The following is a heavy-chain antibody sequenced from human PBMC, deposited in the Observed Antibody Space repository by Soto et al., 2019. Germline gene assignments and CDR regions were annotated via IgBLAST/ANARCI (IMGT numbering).Heavy chain of an antibody. CDR1: GYTFTSYG. J-gene: IGHJ4*02. CDR3: AREPVGGTFLGY. CDR2: INAYNGNT. V-gene: IGHV1-18*01. D-gene: IGHD6-19*01. Sequence: QVQLVQSGAEVKKPGASVKVSCKASGYTFTSYGISWVRQAPGQGLEWMGWINAYNGNTNYAQKLQGRVTMTTDTSTSPGYLELRDLRSDDNAVFYWAREPVGGTFLGYWGQGTLVTVSS.